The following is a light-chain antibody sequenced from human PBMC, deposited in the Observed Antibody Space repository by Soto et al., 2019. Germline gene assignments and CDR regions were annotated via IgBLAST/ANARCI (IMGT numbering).Light chain of an antibody. CDR2: GAS. CDR1: QSVSSSY. CDR3: QQYGSSPP. V-gene: IGKV3-20*01. J-gene: IGKJ3*01. Sequence: EIVLTQSPGTLSLSPGERATLSCRASQSVSSSYLAWYQQKPGQAHRLLIYGASSRATGIPDRFSGSGSGTDFTLTISRLEPEDFAVYYCQQYGSSPPFGPGTKVYIK.